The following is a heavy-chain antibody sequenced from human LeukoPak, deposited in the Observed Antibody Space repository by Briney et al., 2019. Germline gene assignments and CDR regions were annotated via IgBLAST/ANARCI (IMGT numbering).Heavy chain of an antibody. V-gene: IGHV3-48*03. Sequence: GGSLRLSCAASGFTFDDYGMSWVRQAPGKGLEWVSYISTSGGTIYYADSVKGRFTISRDNAKNSLFLQMNSLRAEDTAVYYCARGEVYFLLWGQGTLVTVSS. CDR1: GFTFDDYG. CDR2: ISTSGGTI. CDR3: ARGEVYFLL. J-gene: IGHJ1*01.